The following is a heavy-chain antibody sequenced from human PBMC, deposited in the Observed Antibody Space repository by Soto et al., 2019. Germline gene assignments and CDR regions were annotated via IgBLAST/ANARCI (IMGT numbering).Heavy chain of an antibody. CDR2: IYPGGVNI. CDR1: GATFSSYT. CDR3: ARDQSWHDLVWWFEP. V-gene: IGHV1-46*03. D-gene: IGHD1-1*01. J-gene: IGHJ5*02. Sequence: GASVKVSCKARGATFSSYTISSLRHSPRQWLEWMGTIYPGGVNIGYAQKFKGRVTMTKDTSTSTVYMELNSLTSEDTAVYYCARDQSWHDLVWWFEPWGQGTLVTVSS.